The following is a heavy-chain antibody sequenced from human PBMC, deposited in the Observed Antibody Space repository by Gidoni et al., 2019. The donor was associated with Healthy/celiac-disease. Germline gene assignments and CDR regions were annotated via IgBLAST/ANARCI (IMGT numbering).Heavy chain of an antibody. J-gene: IGHJ6*02. V-gene: IGHV3-48*01. CDR2: ISSSSSTI. CDR3: ARGELTIFGVVIIPSYYYYGMDV. CDR1: GFTFSSYS. Sequence: EVQLVESGGGLVQPGGSLRLSCAASGFTFSSYSMHWVRQAPGKGLECVSYISSSSSTIYYADSVKGRFTISRDNAKNSLYLQMNSLRAEDTAVYYCARGELTIFGVVIIPSYYYYGMDVWGQGTTVTVSS. D-gene: IGHD3-3*01.